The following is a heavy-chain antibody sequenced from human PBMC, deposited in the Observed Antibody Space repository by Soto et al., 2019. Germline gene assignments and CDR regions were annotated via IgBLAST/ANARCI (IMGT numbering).Heavy chain of an antibody. D-gene: IGHD2-15*01. V-gene: IGHV3-30-3*01. CDR1: GFTFSSYA. CDR3: ATIGATRDI. CDR2: ISYDGSNK. Sequence: GSLRLSCAASGFTFSSYAMHWVRQAPGKGLEWVAVISYDGSNKYYADSVKGRFTISRDNSKNTLYLQMNSLRAEDTAVYYCATIGATRDIWGQGTLVTVSS. J-gene: IGHJ4*02.